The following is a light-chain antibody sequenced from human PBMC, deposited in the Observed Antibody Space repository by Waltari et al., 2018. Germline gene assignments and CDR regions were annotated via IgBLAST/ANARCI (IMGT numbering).Light chain of an antibody. Sequence: SYVLTQPPSVSVAPGKTARITCGGDYIDSKHVHWYQQRPGQAPVLFNYNDKNRPSGIPKRFSGDNPGNTATLTITRVEAGDEADYFCQVWHSSTEQFGGGTKLTVL. CDR1: YIDSKH. CDR3: QVWHSSTEQ. CDR2: NDK. J-gene: IGLJ2*01. V-gene: IGLV3-21*04.